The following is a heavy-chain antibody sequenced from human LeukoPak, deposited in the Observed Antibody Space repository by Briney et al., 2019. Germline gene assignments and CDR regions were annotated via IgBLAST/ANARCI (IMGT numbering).Heavy chain of an antibody. CDR1: GGSISSSSYY. CDR2: IYYSGST. CDR3: ASITIFGVAGASLYYYYYMDV. Sequence: KPSETLSLTCTVSGGSISSSSYYWGWIRQPPGKGLEWIGSIYYSGSTYYNPSLKSRVTISVDTSKNQFSLKLSSVTAADTAVYYCASITIFGVAGASLYYYYYMDVWGKGTTVTVSS. V-gene: IGHV4-39*07. J-gene: IGHJ6*03. D-gene: IGHD3-3*01.